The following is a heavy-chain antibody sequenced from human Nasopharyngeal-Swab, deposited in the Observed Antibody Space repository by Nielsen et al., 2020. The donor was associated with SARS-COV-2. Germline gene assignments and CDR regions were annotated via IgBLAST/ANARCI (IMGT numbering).Heavy chain of an antibody. Sequence: GESLKISCAASGFTFSSYAMSWVRQAPGKGLEWVSAISGSGGSTDYAAPVKGRFTISRDDSKNTLYLQMNSLKTEDTAVYYCTTKRSPFDYWGQGTLVTVSS. J-gene: IGHJ4*02. CDR2: ISGSGGST. V-gene: IGHV3-23*01. CDR1: GFTFSSYA. CDR3: TTKRSPFDY. D-gene: IGHD1-14*01.